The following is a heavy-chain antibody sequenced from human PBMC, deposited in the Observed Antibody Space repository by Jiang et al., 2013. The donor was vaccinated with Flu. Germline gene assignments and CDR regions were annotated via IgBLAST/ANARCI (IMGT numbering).Heavy chain of an antibody. CDR3: TRDGTFIAAYNY. CDR2: TYYRSKWYY. CDR1: GESVSSNIAA. J-gene: IGHJ4*02. V-gene: IGHV6-1*01. D-gene: IGHD6-13*01. Sequence: SQTLSLTCVISGESVSSNIAAWNWIRQSPSRGLEWLGRTYYRSKWYYDYAASVKSRITINPDTSKNQFSLHLNSVIPGDTAVYFCTRDGTFIAAYNYWGQGTLVTVSS.